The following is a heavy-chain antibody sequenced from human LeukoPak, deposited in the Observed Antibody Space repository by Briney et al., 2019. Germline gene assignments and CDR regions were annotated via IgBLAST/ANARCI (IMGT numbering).Heavy chain of an antibody. CDR3: ARDSPFDP. Sequence: GGSLRLSCAASGFTLRTYSMNWVRQAPGKGLEWVSPISSSSSHIYYADSMKGRFTVSRDNDKNSLYLQINSLRAEDTAVYYCARDSPFDPWGQGTLVTVSS. CDR1: GFTLRTYS. CDR2: ISSSSSHI. V-gene: IGHV3-21*01. J-gene: IGHJ5*02.